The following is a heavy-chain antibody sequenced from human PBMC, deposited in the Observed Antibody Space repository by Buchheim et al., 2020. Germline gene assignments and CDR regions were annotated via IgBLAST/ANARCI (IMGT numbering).Heavy chain of an antibody. V-gene: IGHV3-30*02. D-gene: IGHD2-2*01. J-gene: IGHJ4*02. CDR2: IRYDGSRK. Sequence: QVQLVESGGGVVQPGRSLRLSCAASGFTFSDYGMHWVRQAPGKGLEWVTFIRYDGSRKHYADSVEGRFTISRDNSRSMVDLQMSSLRPEDTAVYYCARAGGAYGRYEIEYWGQGTL. CDR3: ARAGGAYGRYEIEY. CDR1: GFTFSDYG.